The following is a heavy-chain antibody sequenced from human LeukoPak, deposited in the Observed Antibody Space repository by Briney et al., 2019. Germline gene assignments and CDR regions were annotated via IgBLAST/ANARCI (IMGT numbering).Heavy chain of an antibody. CDR2: INHSGST. Sequence: SETLSLTCAVYGGSFSGYYWSWIRQPPGKGLEWIGEINHSGSTNYNPSLKSRVTISVDTSKNQFSLKLSSVTAADTAVYYCARERGGYSGYDDSWYFDLWGRGTLVTVSS. V-gene: IGHV4-34*01. J-gene: IGHJ2*01. CDR3: ARERGGYSGYDDSWYFDL. D-gene: IGHD5-12*01. CDR1: GGSFSGYY.